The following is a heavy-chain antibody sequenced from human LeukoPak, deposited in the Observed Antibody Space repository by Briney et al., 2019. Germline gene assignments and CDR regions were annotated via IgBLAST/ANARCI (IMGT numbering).Heavy chain of an antibody. CDR2: ISAYNGNT. D-gene: IGHD1-7*01. CDR3: AREAGDLTGTTEIFDP. V-gene: IGHV1-18*01. Sequence: ASVKVSCKASGYTFTSYGISWVRQAPGRGLEWMGWISAYNGNTNYAQKLQGRVTMTTDTSTSTAYMELRSLRSDDTAVYYCAREAGDLTGTTEIFDPWGQGTLVTVSS. J-gene: IGHJ5*02. CDR1: GYTFTSYG.